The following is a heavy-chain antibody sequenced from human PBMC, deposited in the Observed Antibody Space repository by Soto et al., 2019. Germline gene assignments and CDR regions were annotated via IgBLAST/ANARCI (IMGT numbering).Heavy chain of an antibody. CDR2: IVPIVGTT. D-gene: IGHD5-12*01. Sequence: QVQLVQSGAEVRQPASSVKVSCKTSGGTFSSYAISWVRQAPGQGLEWMGGIVPIVGTTIYAQKFQGRVTITADEATSTAYMQLSRLRSDDTAVYYCVRVVAIPGYPDHWGQGTLVTVSS. CDR3: VRVVAIPGYPDH. CDR1: GGTFSSYA. J-gene: IGHJ4*02. V-gene: IGHV1-69*12.